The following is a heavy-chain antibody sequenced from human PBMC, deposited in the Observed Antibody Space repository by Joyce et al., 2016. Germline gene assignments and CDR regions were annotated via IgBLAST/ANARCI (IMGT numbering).Heavy chain of an antibody. CDR3: GRSGSGGLWYIDL. CDR1: GFTFSIYG. V-gene: IGHV3-30*03. CDR2: ILYDGSNR. Sequence: QVQLVESGGGAVQPGRSLRLSCAASGFTFSIYGMHWVRQAPGKGLEWVWVILYDGSNRYYADAVKGRFTISRDNSRDTLYLQMNDLRAEDTAIYYCGRSGSGGLWYIDLWGRGTLVSVSS. D-gene: IGHD6-25*01. J-gene: IGHJ2*01.